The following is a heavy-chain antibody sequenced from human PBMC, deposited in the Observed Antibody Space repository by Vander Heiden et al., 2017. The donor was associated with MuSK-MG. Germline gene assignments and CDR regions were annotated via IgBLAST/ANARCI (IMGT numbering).Heavy chain of an antibody. CDR3: ARDQTTVTTPGV. Sequence: QVQLVQSGAEVKKPGASVKVSCKASGYTFTGYFMHWVRQDPGQGLEWMGWIYPNSGGTNYAQKFQGRVTMTRDTSISTAYMELSRLRSDDTAVYYCARDQTTVTTPGVWGQGTLVTVSS. V-gene: IGHV1-2*02. CDR2: IYPNSGGT. CDR1: GYTFTGYF. J-gene: IGHJ4*02. D-gene: IGHD4-17*01.